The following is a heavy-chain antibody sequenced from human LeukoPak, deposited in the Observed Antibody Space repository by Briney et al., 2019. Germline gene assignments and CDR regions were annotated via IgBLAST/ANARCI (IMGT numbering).Heavy chain of an antibody. CDR3: ARSLGETTFDW. Sequence: GGSLRLSCAASRFTFNSYAMSWVRQAPGKGLEWVSVIYYDGSKKYYADFVKGRFAISRDNSKNVVWLQMDRLRVEDTAFYYCARSLGETTFDWWGQGTLVTVPS. CDR2: IYYDGSKK. D-gene: IGHD3-16*01. V-gene: IGHV3-33*08. J-gene: IGHJ4*02. CDR1: RFTFNSYA.